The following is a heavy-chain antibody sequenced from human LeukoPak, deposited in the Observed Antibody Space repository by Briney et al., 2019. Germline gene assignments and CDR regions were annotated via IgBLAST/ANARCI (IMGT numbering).Heavy chain of an antibody. CDR1: GFTFSNAW. D-gene: IGHD3-10*01. CDR3: ATYNYGSFFYGTIRY. Sequence: GGSLRLSCAASGFTFSNAWMSWVRQAPGKGLEWVGRIKSKTDGGTTDYTAPVNGRFSISRDDSLNTLYLQMNTLKAEDTAVYYCATYNYGSFFYGTIRYWGQGTLVTVSS. V-gene: IGHV3-15*01. J-gene: IGHJ4*02. CDR2: IKSKTDGGTT.